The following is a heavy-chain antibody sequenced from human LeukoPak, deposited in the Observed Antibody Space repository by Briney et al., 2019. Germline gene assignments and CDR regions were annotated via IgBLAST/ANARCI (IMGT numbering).Heavy chain of an antibody. D-gene: IGHD3-3*01. CDR1: GGSISSGSYY. J-gene: IGHJ4*02. Sequence: KSSETLSLTCTVSGGSISSGSYYWSWIRQPAGKGLEWIGRIYTSGSTNYNPSLKSRVTISVDTSKNQFSLKLTSVTAADTAVYYCARKEWVPYYFDYWGQGTLVTVSS. CDR2: IYTSGST. V-gene: IGHV4-61*02. CDR3: ARKEWVPYYFDY.